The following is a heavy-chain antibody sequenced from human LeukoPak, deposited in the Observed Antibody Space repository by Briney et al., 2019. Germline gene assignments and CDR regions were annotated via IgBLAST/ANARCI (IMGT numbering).Heavy chain of an antibody. J-gene: IGHJ3*02. CDR1: GFTVSSNY. CDR3: SKNRSFNTFGGVDDAFDI. D-gene: IGHD3-16*01. V-gene: IGHV3-53*01. Sequence: PGGSLRLSCAASGFTVSSNYMSWVRQAPGKGLEWVSVIYSGGSTYYAAPVKVRFTISRDNSKNTLYLQVNSLRAEDTAVYYCSKNRSFNTFGGVDDAFDIWGQGTMVAVSS. CDR2: IYSGGST.